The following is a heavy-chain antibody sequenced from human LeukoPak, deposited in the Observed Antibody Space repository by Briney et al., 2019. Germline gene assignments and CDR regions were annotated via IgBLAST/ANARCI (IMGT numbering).Heavy chain of an antibody. CDR1: GFTFSRYW. Sequence: GGSLRLSCEASGFTFSRYWMHWVRQVPGKGLMWVSRIKSDESSASYADFVKGRFTISRDNAKNTLYLQMNNLRGDDTAVYYCARRPGGVYYYYYGMDVWGQGTTVTVSS. D-gene: IGHD3-16*01. V-gene: IGHV3-74*01. J-gene: IGHJ6*02. CDR3: ARRPGGVYYYYYGMDV. CDR2: IKSDESSA.